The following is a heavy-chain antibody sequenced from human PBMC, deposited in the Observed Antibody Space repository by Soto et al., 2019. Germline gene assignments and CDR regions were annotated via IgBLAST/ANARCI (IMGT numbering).Heavy chain of an antibody. CDR1: GVTCSSYA. D-gene: IGHD3-10*01. Sequence: PGGSLRLCCAAAGVTCSSYARHCVRQAPGKGLEWVAVISYDGSNKYYADSVKGRFTISRDNSKNTLYLQMNSLRAEDTAVYYCARNTVRTKTYYYYGMDVWGQGTTVTVSS. CDR3: ARNTVRTKTYYYYGMDV. CDR2: ISYDGSNK. J-gene: IGHJ6*02. V-gene: IGHV3-30-3*01.